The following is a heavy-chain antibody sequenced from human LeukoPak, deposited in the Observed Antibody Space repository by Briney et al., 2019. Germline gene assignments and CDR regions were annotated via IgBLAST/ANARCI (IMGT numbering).Heavy chain of an antibody. J-gene: IGHJ5*02. CDR3: ARIGSKSKMVWFDP. V-gene: IGHV3-7*01. CDR1: GFTFSNYW. CDR2: INQGGGGK. Sequence: GGSLRLSCAASGFTFSNYWMSWVRQAPGKGLEWVSNINQGGGGKYYVDSVKGRFTISRDNAKNSLYLQMNSLRAEDTAVYYSARIGSKSKMVWFDPACEGSLVTVSS. D-gene: IGHD2-15*01.